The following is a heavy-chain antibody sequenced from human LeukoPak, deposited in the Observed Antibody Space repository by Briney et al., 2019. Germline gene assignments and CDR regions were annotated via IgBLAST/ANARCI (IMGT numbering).Heavy chain of an antibody. CDR2: IYHSGNT. Sequence: SETLSLTCAVSGYSISSGYYWGWIRQPPGKGLEWIGSIYHSGNTNYNPSLKSRVTISVDTSKNQFSLKLSSVTAADTAVYYCVRDFYYRADFWGQGTLVTVSS. J-gene: IGHJ4*02. CDR3: VRDFYYRADF. D-gene: IGHD3-10*01. V-gene: IGHV4-38-2*02. CDR1: GYSISSGYY.